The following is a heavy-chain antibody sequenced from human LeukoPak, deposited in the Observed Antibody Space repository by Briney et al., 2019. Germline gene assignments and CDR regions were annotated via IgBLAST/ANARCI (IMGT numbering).Heavy chain of an antibody. V-gene: IGHV4-61*08. CDR1: GGSVSSGGYY. D-gene: IGHD4-17*01. Sequence: PSETLSLTCTVSGGSVSSGGYYWSWIRQPPGKGLEWIGYIYYSGSTNYNPSFKSRVTISVDTSKNQFSLKLTSVTAADTAVYYCARKDYGDYSFDYWGQGTLVTVSS. J-gene: IGHJ4*02. CDR3: ARKDYGDYSFDY. CDR2: IYYSGST.